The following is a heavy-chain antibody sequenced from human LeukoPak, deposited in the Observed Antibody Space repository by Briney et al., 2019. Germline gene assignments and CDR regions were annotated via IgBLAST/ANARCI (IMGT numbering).Heavy chain of an antibody. CDR3: ATLPGSPEGYCSGGSCYYFDY. Sequence: GGSLRLSCAASGVTLSTYAMSWARQAPGKGLEWVSGISSSGSGDNTYYADSVKGRFTISRDNSKNTLYLQMNSLRAEDTAVYYCATLPGSPEGYCSGGSCYYFDYWGQGTLVTVSS. CDR1: GVTLSTYA. D-gene: IGHD2-15*01. J-gene: IGHJ4*02. V-gene: IGHV3-23*01. CDR2: ISSSGSGDNT.